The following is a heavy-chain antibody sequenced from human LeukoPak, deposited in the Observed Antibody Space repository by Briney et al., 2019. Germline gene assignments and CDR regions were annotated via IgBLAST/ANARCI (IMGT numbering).Heavy chain of an antibody. CDR2: ISWNSFSI. J-gene: IGHJ6*03. Sequence: GRSLRLSCAASGFTFDDYAMHWVRQAPGKGLEWVSGISWNSFSIGYADSVKGRFTISRDNAKNSLYLQMNSLRAEDTALYYCAKSSGNYLNYYYYMDVWGKGTTVTISS. CDR3: AKSSGNYLNYYYYMDV. D-gene: IGHD3-10*01. V-gene: IGHV3-9*01. CDR1: GFTFDDYA.